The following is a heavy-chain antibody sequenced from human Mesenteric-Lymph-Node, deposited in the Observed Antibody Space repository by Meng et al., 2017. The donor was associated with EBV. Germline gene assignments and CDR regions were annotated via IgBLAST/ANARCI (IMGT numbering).Heavy chain of an antibody. D-gene: IGHD3-10*01. CDR3: ARDGLRFFHSGTYAGGY. Sequence: VPLVQSGPEWKKPGPSCKVACHASGYTFTDYGFTWVRQAPGQGLEWMGWISPYNGHTNYPQKFQDRVTMTTDISTSTAYMELRSLRSDDTAVYYCARDGLRFFHSGTYAGGYWGQGTLVTVSS. CDR2: ISPYNGHT. J-gene: IGHJ4*02. V-gene: IGHV1-18*01. CDR1: GYTFTDYG.